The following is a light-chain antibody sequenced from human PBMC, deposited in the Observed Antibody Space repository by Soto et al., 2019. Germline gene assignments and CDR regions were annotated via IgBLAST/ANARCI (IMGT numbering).Light chain of an antibody. CDR1: QDISNY. J-gene: IGKJ5*01. CDR2: DAS. V-gene: IGKV1-33*01. Sequence: IQMTQSPSSLSASVGDRVTITCQASQDISNYLNWYQQKPGKAPKLLIYDASNLETGVPSRFSGSGSGTDFTFTISSLQPEDVATYHCQQYDNLLTFGQGTRLEIK. CDR3: QQYDNLLT.